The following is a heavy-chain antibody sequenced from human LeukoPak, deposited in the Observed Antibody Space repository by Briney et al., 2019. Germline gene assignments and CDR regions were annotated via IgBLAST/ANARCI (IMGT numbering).Heavy chain of an antibody. V-gene: IGHV4-61*02. CDR2: IYSSGST. CDR1: GGSISSGSYY. Sequence: SQTLSLTCTVSGGSISSGSYYWSWIRQPAGKRLEWIGRIYSSGSTNYNPSLKSRVTLSVDTSKNQFSLKLRSVTAADTAVHYCARVSSTIPIDDWFDPWGQGTLVTVSS. CDR3: ARVSSTIPIDDWFDP. J-gene: IGHJ5*02. D-gene: IGHD2-2*01.